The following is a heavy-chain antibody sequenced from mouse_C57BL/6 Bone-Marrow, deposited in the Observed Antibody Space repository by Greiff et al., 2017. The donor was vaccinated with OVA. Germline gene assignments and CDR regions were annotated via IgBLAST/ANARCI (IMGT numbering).Heavy chain of an antibody. J-gene: IGHJ2*01. CDR1: GFTFSDYY. CDR2: INYDGSST. V-gene: IGHV5-16*01. D-gene: IGHD2-4*01. CDR3: AREYEYDAGYWGYYFDD. Sequence: EVMLVESEGGLVQPGSSMKLSCTASGFTFSDYYMAWVRQVPEKGLEWVANINYDGSSTYYLDSLKSRFIISRDNAKNIIYLQLSSLKSEDTATDYFAREYEYDAGYWGYYFDDWGQGTTLTVAS.